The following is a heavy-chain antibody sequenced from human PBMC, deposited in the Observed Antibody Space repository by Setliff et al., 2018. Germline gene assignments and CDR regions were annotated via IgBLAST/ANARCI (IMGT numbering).Heavy chain of an antibody. J-gene: IGHJ6*02. CDR2: IYPGDSDT. CDR3: ARPYFGDYGMDV. V-gene: IGHV5-51*01. D-gene: IGHD3-10*01. Sequence: GESLKISCKASGYTFTNHWIAWVRQMPGKGLEWMGIIYPGDSDTRYSPSFQGQITISADKSISTAYLQWSSLKASDTAIYYCARPYFGDYGMDVWGQGTTVTVSS. CDR1: GYTFTNHW.